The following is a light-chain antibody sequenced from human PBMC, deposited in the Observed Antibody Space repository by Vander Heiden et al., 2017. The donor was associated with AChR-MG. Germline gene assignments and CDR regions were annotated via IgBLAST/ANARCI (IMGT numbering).Light chain of an antibody. V-gene: IGLV1-44*01. CDR2: SNN. Sequence: QSVLTQSPSASGTPGQRVTISCSGSRSNIGSNSVSWYQPLPGTAPKLLIYSNNQRPSGVPGRFSGSKYGTSASLAISGLQSEDEADYYCAAWDDSLNGVVFGGGTKLTVL. CDR1: RSNIGSNS. J-gene: IGLJ2*01. CDR3: AAWDDSLNGVV.